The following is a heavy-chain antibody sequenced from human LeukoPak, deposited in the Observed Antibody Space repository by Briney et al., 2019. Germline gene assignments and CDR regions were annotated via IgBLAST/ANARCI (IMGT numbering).Heavy chain of an antibody. CDR3: AIGSYALG. CDR2: ISGSGSTI. V-gene: IGHV3-48*03. Sequence: PGGSLRLSCAASGFTFSTYEMNWVRQAPGKGLEWVSYISGSGSTIYYADSVKGRFTISRDNAKNTLYLQMNSLRAEDTAVYYCAIGSYALGWGQGTLVTVSS. D-gene: IGHD3-16*01. CDR1: GFTFSTYE. J-gene: IGHJ4*02.